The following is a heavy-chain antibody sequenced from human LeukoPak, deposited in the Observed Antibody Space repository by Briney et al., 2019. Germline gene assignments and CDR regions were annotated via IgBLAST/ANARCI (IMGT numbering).Heavy chain of an antibody. CDR3: ARPFRQGTSCYAFDI. J-gene: IGHJ3*02. Sequence: PSETLSLTCTVSGGSISSGSYYWSWIRQPAGKGLEWIGRIYTSGSTNYNPSLKSRVTISVDTSKNQFSLKLSSVTAADTAVYYCARPFRQGTSCYAFDIWGQGTMVTVSS. D-gene: IGHD2-2*01. V-gene: IGHV4-61*02. CDR1: GGSISSGSYY. CDR2: IYTSGST.